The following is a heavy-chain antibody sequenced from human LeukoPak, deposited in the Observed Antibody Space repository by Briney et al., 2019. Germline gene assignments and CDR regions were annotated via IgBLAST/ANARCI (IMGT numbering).Heavy chain of an antibody. CDR2: IIPIFGTA. CDR1: GGTFSSYA. V-gene: IGHV1-69*05. CDR3: ASEYSSSSDYYYYYMDV. J-gene: IGHJ6*03. D-gene: IGHD6-6*01. Sequence: SVKVSCKASGGTFSSYAISWVRQAPGQGLEWMGGIIPIFGTANYAQKFQGRVTITTDESTSTAYMELSSLRSEDTAVYYCASEYSSSSDYYYYYMDVWGKGTTVTVSS.